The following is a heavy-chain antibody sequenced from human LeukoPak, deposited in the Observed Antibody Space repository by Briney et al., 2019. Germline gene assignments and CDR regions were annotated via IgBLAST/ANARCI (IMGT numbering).Heavy chain of an antibody. CDR1: GGSISSYY. J-gene: IGHJ4*02. CDR2: IYYSGST. V-gene: IGHV4-59*08. CDR3: ARGMAGTSYFFDS. Sequence: SETLSLTCTVSGGSISSYYWSWIRRPPGKGLEWIGYIYYSGSTNYNPSLKSRVTISVGTSKNQFSLKLSSVTAADTAVYYCARGMAGTSYFFDSWGQGTLVTVSS. D-gene: IGHD6-19*01.